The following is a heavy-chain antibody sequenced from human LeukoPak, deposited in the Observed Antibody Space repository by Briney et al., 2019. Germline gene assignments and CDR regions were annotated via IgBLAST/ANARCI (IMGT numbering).Heavy chain of an antibody. CDR3: ARDSGDGYNSVY. Sequence: GSSVKVSCKASGGTFSSYAISWVRQAPGQGLEWMGRIIPILGIANYAQKFQGRVTITADKSTSTAYMELSSLRSEDTAVYYCARDSGDGYNSVYWGQGTLVTVSS. CDR2: IIPILGIA. CDR1: GGTFSSYA. V-gene: IGHV1-69*04. D-gene: IGHD5-24*01. J-gene: IGHJ4*02.